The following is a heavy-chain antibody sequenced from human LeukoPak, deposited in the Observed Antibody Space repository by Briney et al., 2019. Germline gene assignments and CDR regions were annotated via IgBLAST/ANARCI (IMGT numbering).Heavy chain of an antibody. CDR3: ARGGRYCSSTSCYCDY. D-gene: IGHD2-2*01. J-gene: IGHJ4*02. Sequence: GGSLRLSCAASGFTFSSYSMNWVRQAPGKGLEWVSSISSSSSYIYYADSVKGRFTISRDNAKNSLYLQMNSLRAEDTAVYYCARGGRYCSSTSCYCDYWGQETLVTVSS. V-gene: IGHV3-21*01. CDR2: ISSSSSYI. CDR1: GFTFSSYS.